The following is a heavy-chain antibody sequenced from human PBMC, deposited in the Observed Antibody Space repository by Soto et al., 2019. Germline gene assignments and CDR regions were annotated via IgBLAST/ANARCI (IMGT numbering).Heavy chain of an antibody. CDR2: IRSKGYGGTT. Sequence: GGSLRLSCTGSGSTFGDFGMSWFRQAPGKGLEWLSFIRSKGYGGTTESAASVRGRFITSRDDSKSIAYLQMNSLKTEDTAVYYCASLTSWSQEYYYGMDVWGQGTTVTVSS. CDR3: ASLTSWSQEYYYGMDV. D-gene: IGHD2-2*01. V-gene: IGHV3-49*03. CDR1: GSTFGDFG. J-gene: IGHJ6*02.